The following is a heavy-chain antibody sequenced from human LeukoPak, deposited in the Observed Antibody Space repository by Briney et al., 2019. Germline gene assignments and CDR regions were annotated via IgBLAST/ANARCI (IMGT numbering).Heavy chain of an antibody. D-gene: IGHD2-15*01. V-gene: IGHV4-59*08. Sequence: PSETLSLTCTVSGGSISSYYWSWIRQPPGKGLEWIGYIYYSGSTNYNPSLKSRVSISVDTSKNQFSLKLRSVTAADTAVYYCASSYCSGGSCYNPWGQGTLVTVSS. CDR2: IYYSGST. CDR3: ASSYCSGGSCYNP. J-gene: IGHJ5*02. CDR1: GGSISSYY.